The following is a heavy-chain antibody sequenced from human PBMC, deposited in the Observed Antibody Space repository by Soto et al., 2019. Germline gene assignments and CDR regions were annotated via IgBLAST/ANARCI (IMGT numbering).Heavy chain of an antibody. V-gene: IGHV4-59*01. J-gene: IGHJ4*02. CDR2: IYYSGST. CDR3: AKGRWLQLIYFDY. CDR1: GGSISGYD. Sequence: SETLSLTYTVAGGSISGYDGSWIRQPPGKGLEWIGCIYYSGSTNYNPSLKSRVTISVDTSKNQFSLNLRSVTAADTAVYYCAKGRWLQLIYFDYWGQGTLVTVSS. D-gene: IGHD5-12*01.